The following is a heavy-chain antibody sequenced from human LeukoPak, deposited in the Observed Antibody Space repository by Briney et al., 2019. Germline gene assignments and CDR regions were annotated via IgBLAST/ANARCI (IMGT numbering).Heavy chain of an antibody. CDR2: IYYSGST. CDR3: ARRDKARPYDP. V-gene: IGHV4-59*01. CDR1: GGSLSSYY. D-gene: IGHD2-21*02. J-gene: IGHJ5*02. Sequence: SETLSLTCTVSGGSLSSYYWSWIRQPPGKGLEWIGYIYYSGSTNYNPSLKSRVTISVDTSKNQFSLKLSSVTAADTAVYYCARRDKARPYDPWGQGTLVTVSS.